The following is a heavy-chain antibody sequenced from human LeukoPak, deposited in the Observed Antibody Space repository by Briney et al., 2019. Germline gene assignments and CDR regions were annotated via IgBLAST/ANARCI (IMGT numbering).Heavy chain of an antibody. CDR3: VRGTYYFES. CDR1: GFTFSSFE. V-gene: IGHV3-48*03. D-gene: IGHD3-10*01. CDR2: IGRGGIDL. J-gene: IGHJ4*02. Sequence: PGGSLRLSCAASGFTFSSFEMNWVRQVPGEGLEWVSYIGRGGIDLYYADSVKGRFTVSRDNAKNSLFLQMNSLRAEDTAVYYCVRGTYYFESWGQGTLVTVSS.